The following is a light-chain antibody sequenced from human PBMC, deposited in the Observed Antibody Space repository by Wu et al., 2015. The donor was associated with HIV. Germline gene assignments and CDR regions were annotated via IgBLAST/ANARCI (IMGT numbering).Light chain of an antibody. CDR2: GAS. CDR3: QQYINSPVT. V-gene: IGKV3-20*01. J-gene: IGKJ2*01. Sequence: EIVLTQSPGTLSLSPGERATLSCRASQPVTSNYLAFYQQKPGQAPRLLIYGASSRATGIPDRFSGSGSVTDFTLTITRLEPEDFAVYYCQQYINSPVTFGQGTKLEIK. CDR1: QPVTSNY.